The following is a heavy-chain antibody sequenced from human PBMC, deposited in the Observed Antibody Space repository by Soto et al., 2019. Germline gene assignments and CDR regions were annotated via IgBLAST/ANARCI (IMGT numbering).Heavy chain of an antibody. D-gene: IGHD6-13*01. CDR3: VKDRFGGRSWYDWFDP. J-gene: IGHJ5*02. Sequence: HPGGSLRLSCAASGFAFSSNVMSWVRQAPGKGLEWVSGISYSGGNTYYAESVKGRFTISRDNSKSMLYLQMNSLRVEDTAVYYCVKDRFGGRSWYDWFDPWGQGTLVTVSS. CDR2: ISYSGGNT. V-gene: IGHV3-23*01. CDR1: GFAFSSNV.